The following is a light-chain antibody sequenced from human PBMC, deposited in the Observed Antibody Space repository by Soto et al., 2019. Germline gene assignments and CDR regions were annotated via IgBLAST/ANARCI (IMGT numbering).Light chain of an antibody. CDR2: DVS. Sequence: QSALTQPAAVSGSPGQSITISCTGTSSDVGSYNYVSWYQQYPGKAPKLMIYDVSNRPSGVYYRLSGSKSGNTASLTSSGLQAEDEAEDYCSSYPTRSTHVVCGVGTKLTVL. V-gene: IGLV2-14*01. CDR1: SSDVGSYNY. J-gene: IGLJ2*01. CDR3: SSYPTRSTHVV.